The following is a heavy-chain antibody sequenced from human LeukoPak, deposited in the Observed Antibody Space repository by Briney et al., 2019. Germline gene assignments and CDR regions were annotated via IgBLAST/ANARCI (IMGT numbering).Heavy chain of an antibody. CDR3: AIKRTTVVTPEAY. D-gene: IGHD4-23*01. CDR1: GFTFSSYS. J-gene: IGHJ4*02. V-gene: IGHV3-23*01. CDR2: ITGSGDST. Sequence: GGSLRLPCAASGFTFSSYSMNWVRQAPGKGLEWVSAITGSGDSTYYADSVKGRFTISRDNSKNILYLQMSSLRAEDTAVYYCAIKRTTVVTPEAYWGQGTLVTVSS.